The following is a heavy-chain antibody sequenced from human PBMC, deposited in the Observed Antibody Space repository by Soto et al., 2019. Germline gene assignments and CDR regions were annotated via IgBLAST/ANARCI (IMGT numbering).Heavy chain of an antibody. Sequence: SETLSLTCTVPGGSISSGDYYWSWIRQPPGKGLEWIGYIYYSGSTYYNPSLKSRVTISVDTSKNQFSLKLSSVTAADTAVYYCARGPSGYCSGGSCYYYYYYGMDVWGQGTTVTVSS. CDR3: ARGPSGYCSGGSCYYYYYYGMDV. D-gene: IGHD2-15*01. J-gene: IGHJ6*02. CDR2: IYYSGST. V-gene: IGHV4-30-4*01. CDR1: GGSISSGDYY.